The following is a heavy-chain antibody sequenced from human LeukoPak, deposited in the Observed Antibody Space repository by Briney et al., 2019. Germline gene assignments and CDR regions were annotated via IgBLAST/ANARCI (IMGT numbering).Heavy chain of an antibody. Sequence: GRSLTLSCAASGFTFSSYGMHWVRQAPGKGLEWVAVISYDGSNKYYADSVKGRFTISRDNSKNTLYLQMNSLRAEDTAVYYCAKEDWSSGYAKWGQGTLVTVSS. J-gene: IGHJ4*02. CDR2: ISYDGSNK. CDR1: GFTFSSYG. D-gene: IGHD3-22*01. V-gene: IGHV3-30*18. CDR3: AKEDWSSGYAK.